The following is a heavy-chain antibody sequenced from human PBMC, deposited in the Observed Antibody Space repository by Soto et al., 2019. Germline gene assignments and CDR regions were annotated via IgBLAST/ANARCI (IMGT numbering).Heavy chain of an antibody. V-gene: IGHV1-46*01. CDR3: ARDHIAAADTYALDI. Sequence: SVKVSCKASGYTFSSYYMHWVRQAPGQGLAWVGLINPGTGATTYAQKFQGRATMTSDTSTSTVYMELRSLTSEDTAVYYCARDHIAAADTYALDIWGQGTMVTVSS. CDR2: INPGTGAT. J-gene: IGHJ3*02. D-gene: IGHD6-25*01. CDR1: GYTFSSYY.